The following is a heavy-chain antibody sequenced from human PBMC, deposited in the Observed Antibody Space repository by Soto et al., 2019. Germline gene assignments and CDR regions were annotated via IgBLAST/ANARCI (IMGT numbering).Heavy chain of an antibody. V-gene: IGHV3-9*01. Sequence: GGSLRLSCAAPGFTFDDYAMHWVRQVPGKGLEWVSGINWNSGSIGYGDSVKGRFAISRDNAKNSLHLQMNSLSAEDTAFYYCVKDESINWYSGHFRHWGQGTLVTVSS. D-gene: IGHD6-13*01. CDR2: INWNSGSI. CDR1: GFTFDDYA. CDR3: VKDESINWYSGHFRH. J-gene: IGHJ1*01.